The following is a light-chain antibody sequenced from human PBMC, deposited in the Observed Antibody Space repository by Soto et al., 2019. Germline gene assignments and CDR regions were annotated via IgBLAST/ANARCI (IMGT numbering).Light chain of an antibody. J-gene: IGKJ3*01. CDR1: QSVTSSY. CDR3: QQYGSSSPT. V-gene: IGKV3-20*01. CDR2: GAS. Sequence: EIVLTQSPGTLSLSAGERATLSCRASQSVTSSYLAWYQQKPGQAPRLLIYGASSRAAGIPDRFSGSGSGTDFTLTISRLEPEDFAVYYCQQYGSSSPTFGPGTKVDIK.